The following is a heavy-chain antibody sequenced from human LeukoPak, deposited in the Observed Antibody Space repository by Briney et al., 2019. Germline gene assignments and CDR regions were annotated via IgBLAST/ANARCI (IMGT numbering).Heavy chain of an antibody. CDR2: ISSSSSTI. CDR1: GFTFSSYS. CDR3: AREIKGEWLVDY. V-gene: IGHV3-48*01. D-gene: IGHD3-3*01. Sequence: GGSLRLSCAASGFTFSSYSMNWVRQAPGKGLEWVSYISSSSSTIYYADSVKGRFTISRDNAKNSLYLQMNSLRAEDTAVYYCAREIKGEWLVDYWAREPWSPSPQ. J-gene: IGHJ4*02.